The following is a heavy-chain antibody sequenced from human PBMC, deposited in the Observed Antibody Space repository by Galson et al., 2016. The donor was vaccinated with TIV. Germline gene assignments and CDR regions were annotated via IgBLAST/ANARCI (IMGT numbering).Heavy chain of an antibody. D-gene: IGHD1-26*01. CDR3: ARYSGRFYALDV. J-gene: IGHJ6*02. CDR2: INYGGSPK. CDR1: GFTLSDYY. Sequence: SLRLSCAASGFTLSDYYMTWIRQAPGQGLEWLSFINYGGSPKYDADSMKGRLTTSRDIAKNSIYLDMSSLRAGDTAVHYCARYSGRFYALDVWGQGTTVTVSS. V-gene: IGHV3-11*01.